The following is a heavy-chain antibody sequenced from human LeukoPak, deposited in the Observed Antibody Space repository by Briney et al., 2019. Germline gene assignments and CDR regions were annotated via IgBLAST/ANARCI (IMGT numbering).Heavy chain of an antibody. CDR1: GGSISSINW. V-gene: IGHV4-4*02. D-gene: IGHD3-16*01. J-gene: IGHJ4*02. CDR3: VSGWGLWGGEY. Sequence: PSGTLSLTCGVSGGSISSINWWCWVRQPPGRGLEWIGEIYHGGGSNYNPSLRSRVTMSLDKSKNQFSLMLSSVTAADTAMYYCVSGWGLWGGEYWGQGTLVTVSS. CDR2: IYHGGGS.